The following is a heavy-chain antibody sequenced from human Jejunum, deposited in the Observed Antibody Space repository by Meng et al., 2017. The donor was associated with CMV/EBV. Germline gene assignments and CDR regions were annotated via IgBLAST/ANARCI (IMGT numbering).Heavy chain of an antibody. D-gene: IGHD1/OR15-1a*01. CDR3: ARHYRGNNDY. V-gene: IGHV5-51*01. CDR1: VYSFTNYW. Sequence: CKGSVYSFTNYWIAWVRQLPGKGLEWMGIINPDDFEIRYSPSFQGQITVSADNSITTAYLQWSSVKASDTAMYYCARHYRGNNDYWGQGTLVTVSS. J-gene: IGHJ4*02. CDR2: INPDDFEI.